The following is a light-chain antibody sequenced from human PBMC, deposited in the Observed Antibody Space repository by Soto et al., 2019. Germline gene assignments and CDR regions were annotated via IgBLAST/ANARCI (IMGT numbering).Light chain of an antibody. V-gene: IGKV1-5*01. CDR1: QSLSGW. CDR3: QQYNSYWT. CDR2: DAS. J-gene: IGKJ1*01. Sequence: DIQMTQSPSTLSASVGDRVTLTCRASQSLSGWLAWYQQKPGKAPKLLIYDASSLESGVPSRFSGSGSGTEFTLTISSLQPDDFATYYCQQYNSYWTFGQGTKVDIK.